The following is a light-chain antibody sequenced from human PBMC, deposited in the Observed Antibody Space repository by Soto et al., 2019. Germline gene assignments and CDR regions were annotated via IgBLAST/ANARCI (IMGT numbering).Light chain of an antibody. V-gene: IGKV3-15*01. CDR2: GAS. J-gene: IGKJ4*01. CDR1: QDIRSS. CDR3: QQDSSSPLT. Sequence: EILMTQSPATLSVSPGERVTLSCRASQDIRSSLAWYQQKPGQAPRLLIYGASIRATGVPATFSGSGSGTEFTLSISSLQSEHLGVYYCQQDSSSPLTFGGGTKVDIK.